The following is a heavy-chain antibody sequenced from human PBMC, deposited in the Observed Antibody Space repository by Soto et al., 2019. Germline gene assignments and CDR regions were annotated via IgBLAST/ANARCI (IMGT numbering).Heavy chain of an antibody. V-gene: IGHV1-2*04. Sequence: QVQLVQSGAEVRKPGASVTVSCRSSGDSLNDYYIHWVRPAPGQGFEWMGWINPNGGVTKDAQKFPGWVSMTRDTSIRTVYMQLSRLRSDDTAVYYCARESGGATATLDYYYFYMDVWGTGTTVTVSS. CDR3: ARESGGATATLDYYYFYMDV. J-gene: IGHJ6*03. CDR2: INPNGGVT. CDR1: GDSLNDYY. D-gene: IGHD5-12*01.